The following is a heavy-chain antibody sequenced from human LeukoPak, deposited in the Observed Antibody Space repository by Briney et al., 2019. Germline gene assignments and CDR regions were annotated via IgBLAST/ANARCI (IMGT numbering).Heavy chain of an antibody. Sequence: ASVKVSCKASGYTFTGYYMHWVRQAPGQGLEWMGWINPNSGGTNYAQGFQGRVTMTRDTSISTAYMELSRLRSDDTAVYYCARASSSVDYWGQGTLVTVSS. J-gene: IGHJ4*02. CDR2: INPNSGGT. CDR3: ARASSSVDY. V-gene: IGHV1-2*02. CDR1: GYTFTGYY. D-gene: IGHD6-6*01.